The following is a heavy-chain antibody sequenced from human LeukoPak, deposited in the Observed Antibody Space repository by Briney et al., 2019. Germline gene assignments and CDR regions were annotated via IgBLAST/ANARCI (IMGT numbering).Heavy chain of an antibody. D-gene: IGHD1-26*01. J-gene: IGHJ6*03. Sequence: SQTLFLTCTVSGGSISSGSYYWSWIRQPAGKGLEWIGRIYTSGSTNYNPSLKSRVTISVDTSKNQFSLKLSSVTAADTAVYYCARGRYSGSYYVFYYMDVWGKGTTVTVSS. V-gene: IGHV4-61*02. CDR1: GGSISSGSYY. CDR2: IYTSGST. CDR3: ARGRYSGSYYVFYYMDV.